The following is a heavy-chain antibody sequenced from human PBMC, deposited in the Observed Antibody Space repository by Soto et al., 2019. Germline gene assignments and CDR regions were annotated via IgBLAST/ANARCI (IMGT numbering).Heavy chain of an antibody. J-gene: IGHJ4*02. D-gene: IGHD3-22*01. Sequence: GGSLRLSCAASGFTFSSYSMNWVRQAPGKGLEWVSYISSSSSTIYYADSVKGRFTISRDNAKSSLYLQMNSLRDEDTAVYYCARGVNWDYYYDTKNDYWGQGTLVTVSS. CDR1: GFTFSSYS. CDR2: ISSSSSTI. CDR3: ARGVNWDYYYDTKNDY. V-gene: IGHV3-48*02.